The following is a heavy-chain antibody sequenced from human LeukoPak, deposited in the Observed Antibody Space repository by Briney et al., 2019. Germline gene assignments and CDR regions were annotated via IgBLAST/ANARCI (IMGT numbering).Heavy chain of an antibody. CDR2: ISSSSSYI. J-gene: IGHJ3*01. CDR1: GFTFSSYS. CDR3: APYCSSTSCSV. V-gene: IGHV3-21*01. D-gene: IGHD2-2*01. Sequence: GGSLRLSCAASGFTFSSYSMNWVRQAPGKGLEWVSSISSSSSYIYYADSVKGRFTISRDNAKNPLYLQMNSLRAEDTAVYYCAPYCSSTSCSVWGQGTMVTVSS.